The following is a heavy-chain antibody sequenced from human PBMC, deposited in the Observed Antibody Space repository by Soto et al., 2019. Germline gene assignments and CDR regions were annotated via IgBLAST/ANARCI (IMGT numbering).Heavy chain of an antibody. CDR3: ARVTYGSGSYYGGYYYYYGMDV. D-gene: IGHD3-10*01. Sequence: QLQLQESGPGLVKPSETLSLTCTVSGGSISSSSYYWGWIRQPPGKGLEWIGSIYYSGSTYYNPSLKSRVTISVDTSKNQFSLKLSSVTAADTAVYYCARVTYGSGSYYGGYYYYYGMDVWGQGTTVTVSS. CDR2: IYYSGST. V-gene: IGHV4-39*01. J-gene: IGHJ6*02. CDR1: GGSISSSSYY.